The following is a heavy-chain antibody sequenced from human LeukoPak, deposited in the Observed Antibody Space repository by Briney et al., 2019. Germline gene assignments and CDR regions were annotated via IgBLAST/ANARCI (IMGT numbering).Heavy chain of an antibody. D-gene: IGHD2-2*01. CDR3: ARDRSTSRYYHGMDV. J-gene: IGHJ6*02. Sequence: AGGSLRLSCAASDSTFSSFSMRWVRQAPGKGLFWVAAISSRSAHIYYADSMKGRFTISRDNAKKSLYLEMNNLRADDTAVYYCARDRSTSRYYHGMDVWGPGTTVIVSS. V-gene: IGHV3-21*01. CDR2: ISSRSAHI. CDR1: DSTFSSFS.